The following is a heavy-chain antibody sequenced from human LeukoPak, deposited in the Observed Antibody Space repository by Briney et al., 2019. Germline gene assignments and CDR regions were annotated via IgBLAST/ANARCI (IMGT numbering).Heavy chain of an antibody. CDR3: ARDLAAMVTLTFDY. CDR1: GFTFSSYG. Sequence: GGSLRLSCAASGFTFSSYGMHWVRQAPGKGLEWVAVISYDGSNKYYADSVKGRFTISRDNSKNTLYLQMNSLRAEDTAVYYCARDLAAMVTLTFDYWGQGTLVTVSS. V-gene: IGHV3-30*03. J-gene: IGHJ4*02. CDR2: ISYDGSNK. D-gene: IGHD5-18*01.